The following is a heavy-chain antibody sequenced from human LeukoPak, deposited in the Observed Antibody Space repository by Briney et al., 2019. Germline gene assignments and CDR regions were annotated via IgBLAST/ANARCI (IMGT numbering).Heavy chain of an antibody. CDR2: ISGSGGST. CDR1: GFTFSSYA. J-gene: IGHJ4*02. Sequence: PGGSLRLSCAASGFTFSSYAMSWVRQAPGKGLEWVSAISGSGGSTYYADSVKGRFTISRDNSKNTLYLQMNSLRAEDTGVYYCAKLLGRGVIILYYFDYWGQGTLVTVSS. V-gene: IGHV3-23*01. CDR3: AKLLGRGVIILYYFDY. D-gene: IGHD3-10*01.